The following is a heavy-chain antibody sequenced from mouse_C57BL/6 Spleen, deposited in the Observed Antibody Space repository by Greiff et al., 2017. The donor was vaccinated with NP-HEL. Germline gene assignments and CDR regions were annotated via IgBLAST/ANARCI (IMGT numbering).Heavy chain of an antibody. CDR2: INYDGSST. Sequence: EVMLVESEGGLVQPGSSMKLSCTASGFPFSDYYMAWVRQVPEKGLEWVANINYDGSSTYYLDSLKSRFIISRDNAKNILYLQMSSLKSEDTATYYCAREDVYGSSYGFAYWGQGTLVTVSA. J-gene: IGHJ3*01. D-gene: IGHD1-1*01. CDR3: AREDVYGSSYGFAY. V-gene: IGHV5-16*01. CDR1: GFPFSDYY.